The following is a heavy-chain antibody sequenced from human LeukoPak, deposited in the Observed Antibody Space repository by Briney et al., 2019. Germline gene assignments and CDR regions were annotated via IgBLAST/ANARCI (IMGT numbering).Heavy chain of an antibody. V-gene: IGHV4-39*01. CDR3: ARVSARYSSLLGRYYYYYMDV. Sequence: SETLSLTCTVSGDSISTSNSYWGWIRQPPGKGLEWIGSIYYSGNTYYNASLKSRVTISVDTSKNQFSLKLSSVTAADTAVYYCARVSARYSSLLGRYYYYYMDVWGKGTTVTVSS. CDR1: GDSISTSNSY. CDR2: IYYSGNT. D-gene: IGHD6-19*01. J-gene: IGHJ6*03.